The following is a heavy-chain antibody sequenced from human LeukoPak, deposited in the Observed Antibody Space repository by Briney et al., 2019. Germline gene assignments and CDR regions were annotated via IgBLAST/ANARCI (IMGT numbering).Heavy chain of an antibody. D-gene: IGHD6-19*01. Sequence: SQTLSLTCTVSGYSLISDYYWGWIRPSPGKGLEWIGSVYHSGSTHYNPSLRSRVTMSVDTSKNQFSLKLNSVTAADTAVYYCARNTSGHSFEYWGQGTLVTVSS. CDR3: ARNTSGHSFEY. CDR2: VYHSGST. J-gene: IGHJ4*02. V-gene: IGHV4-38-2*02. CDR1: GYSLISDYY.